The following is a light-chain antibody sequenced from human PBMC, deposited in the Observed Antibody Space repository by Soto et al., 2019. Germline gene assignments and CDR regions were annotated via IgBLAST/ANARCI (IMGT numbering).Light chain of an antibody. CDR3: TSYTSTDIGV. V-gene: IGLV2-14*01. J-gene: IGLJ3*02. CDR2: DVY. CDR1: SSDVGGYNY. Sequence: QSALTQAASVSGSPGQSISISCTGTSSDVGGYNYVSWYQQYPGKAPKLLIYDVYNRPSGVSNRFSGSKSGNTASLTISGLQAEDEAHYHCTSYTSTDIGVFGGGTK.